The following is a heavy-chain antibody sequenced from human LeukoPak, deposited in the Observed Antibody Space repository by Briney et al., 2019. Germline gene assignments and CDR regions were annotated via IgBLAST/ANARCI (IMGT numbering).Heavy chain of an antibody. J-gene: IGHJ4*02. Sequence: SETLSLTCTVSGGSISSSSYYWGWIRQPPGKGLEWIGSIYYSGSTYYNPSLKSRVTISVDTSKNRFSLKLSSVTAADTAVYYCARITIFGVVIIRRGYYFDYWGQGTLVTVSS. D-gene: IGHD3-3*01. V-gene: IGHV4-39*01. CDR2: IYYSGST. CDR3: ARITIFGVVIIRRGYYFDY. CDR1: GGSISSSSYY.